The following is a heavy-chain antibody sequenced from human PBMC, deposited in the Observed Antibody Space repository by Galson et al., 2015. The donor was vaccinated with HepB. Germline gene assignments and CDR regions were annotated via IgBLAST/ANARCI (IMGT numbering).Heavy chain of an antibody. CDR1: GGTFSSYT. V-gene: IGHV1-69*04. J-gene: IGHJ5*02. D-gene: IGHD6-13*01. CDR2: IIPILGIA. CDR3: ARDLNSRLHQESNWFDP. Sequence: SVKVSCKASGGTFSSYTISWVRQAPGQGLEWMGRIIPILGIANYAQKFQGRVTITADKSTSTAYMELSSLRSEDTAVYYCARDLNSRLHQESNWFDPWGQGTLVTVSS.